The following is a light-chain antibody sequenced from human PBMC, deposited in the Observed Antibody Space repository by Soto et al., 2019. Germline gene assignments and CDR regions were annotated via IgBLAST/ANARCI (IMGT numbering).Light chain of an antibody. CDR3: QQYGSSPYT. Sequence: EMALTQSPGTLSLSPGERATLSCRASQSVRNSYLAWYQQKPGQAPRLLIYGASGTATGIPDRFSGSGSGTDFTLTISRLEPEDFAVYYCQQYGSSPYTFGQGTKLEI. CDR2: GAS. V-gene: IGKV3-20*01. J-gene: IGKJ2*01. CDR1: QSVRNSY.